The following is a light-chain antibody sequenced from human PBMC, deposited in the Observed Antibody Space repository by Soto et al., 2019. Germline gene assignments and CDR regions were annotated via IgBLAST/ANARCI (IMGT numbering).Light chain of an antibody. Sequence: EIVLTQSPGTLPLSPGERATLSCRASQSIRSNYLAWYQQKPGQAPRLLIFGASNRATGIPDRFSGSGSGTDFTLTISRLEPEDFVVYSCQQYVSSPGTFGQGTRLEIK. J-gene: IGKJ5*01. CDR1: QSIRSNY. CDR3: QQYVSSPGT. CDR2: GAS. V-gene: IGKV3-20*01.